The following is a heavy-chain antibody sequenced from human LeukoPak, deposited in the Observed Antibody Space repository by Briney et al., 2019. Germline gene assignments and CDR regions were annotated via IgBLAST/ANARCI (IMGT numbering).Heavy chain of an antibody. CDR1: GYTFTSYY. Sequence: ASVKVSCKASGYTFTSYYMHWVRQAPGQGLEWMGIINPSGGSTSYAQKFQGRVTMTRDMSTSTVYMELSSLRSEDTAVYYCARAVVRGVSFDYWGQGTLVTVSS. CDR3: ARAVVRGVSFDY. CDR2: INPSGGST. V-gene: IGHV1-46*01. J-gene: IGHJ4*02. D-gene: IGHD3-10*01.